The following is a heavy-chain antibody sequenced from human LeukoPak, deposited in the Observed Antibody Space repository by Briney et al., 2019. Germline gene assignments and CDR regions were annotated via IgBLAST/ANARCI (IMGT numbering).Heavy chain of an antibody. CDR1: GGSISSYY. D-gene: IGHD6-19*01. J-gene: IGHJ4*02. V-gene: IGHV4-59*01. Sequence: PSETLSLTCTVSGGSISSYYWSWIRQPPGKGLEWIGYIYYSGSTNYNPSLKSRVTISVDTSKNQFSLKLSSVTAADTAVHYCARERPLIAVAGTYFDYWGQGTLVTVSS. CDR2: IYYSGST. CDR3: ARERPLIAVAGTYFDY.